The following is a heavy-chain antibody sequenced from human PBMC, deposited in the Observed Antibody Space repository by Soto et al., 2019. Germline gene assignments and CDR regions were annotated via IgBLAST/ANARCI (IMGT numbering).Heavy chain of an antibody. J-gene: IGHJ6*02. Sequence: QVQLVESGGGVVQPGRSLRLSCAASGFTVSSYAMHWVRQAPGKGLEWVAVISYDGSNKYYADSVKGRFTISRDNSKNTRYLQMNSLRADDTAVYYCASTLDVWGQGTTVTVSS. V-gene: IGHV3-30-3*01. CDR1: GFTVSSYA. CDR3: ASTLDV. CDR2: ISYDGSNK.